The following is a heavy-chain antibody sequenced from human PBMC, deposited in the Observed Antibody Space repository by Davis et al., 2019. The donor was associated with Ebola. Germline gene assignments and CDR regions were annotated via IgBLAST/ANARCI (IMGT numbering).Heavy chain of an antibody. V-gene: IGHV3-33*01. J-gene: IGHJ4*02. D-gene: IGHD4-23*01. Sequence: PGGSLRLSCAASGFSFKDYGMHWVRQAPGKGLEWVAFIWYDGRNQHYIDSVKGRFTISRDNSKNTLYLQMNSLRAEDTAVYYCARNSPGGEVDYWGQGTLVTVSS. CDR2: IWYDGRNQ. CDR3: ARNSPGGEVDY. CDR1: GFSFKDYG.